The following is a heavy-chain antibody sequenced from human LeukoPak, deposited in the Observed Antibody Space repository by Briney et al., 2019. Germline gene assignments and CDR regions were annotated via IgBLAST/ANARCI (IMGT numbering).Heavy chain of an antibody. J-gene: IGHJ4*02. CDR3: PKDILRWSFDY. V-gene: IGHV3-30*04. Sequence: PGGSLRLSCAASGFTFSSYAMHWVRQAPGKGLEWVAVISYDGSNKYYADSVKGRFTISRDNSKNTLYLQMNSLRAEDTAVYYCPKDILRWSFDYWGQGSLVTVAS. CDR2: ISYDGSNK. CDR1: GFTFSSYA. D-gene: IGHD4-23*01.